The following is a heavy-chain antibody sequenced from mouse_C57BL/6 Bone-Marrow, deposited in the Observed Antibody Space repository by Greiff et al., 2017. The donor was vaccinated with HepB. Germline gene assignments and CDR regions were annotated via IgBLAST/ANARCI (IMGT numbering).Heavy chain of an antibody. J-gene: IGHJ2*01. CDR1: GYTFTSYW. D-gene: IGHD2-4*01. CDR2: IDPSDSYT. CDR3: AREGYDYDFDY. Sequence: QVQLQQPGAELVRPGTSVKLSCKASGYTFTSYWMHWVKQRPGQGLEWIGVIDPSDSYTNYNQKFKGKATLTVDTSSSTAYMQLSSLTSEDSAVYYCAREGYDYDFDYWGQGTTLTVSS. V-gene: IGHV1-59*01.